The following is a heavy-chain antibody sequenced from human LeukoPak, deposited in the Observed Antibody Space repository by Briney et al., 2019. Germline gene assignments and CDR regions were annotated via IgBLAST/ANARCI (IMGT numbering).Heavy chain of an antibody. CDR2: ISGSGGST. Sequence: GGSLRLSCAASGFTFSSDAMCWFRQAPGKGLEWVSAISGSGGSTYYADSVKGRFTISIDNSKNTLYLQMNSLRAEDTAVYYCAKPSSITMIVVVINFFDYWGQGTLVTVSS. CDR1: GFTFSSDA. D-gene: IGHD3-22*01. CDR3: AKPSSITMIVVVINFFDY. J-gene: IGHJ4*02. V-gene: IGHV3-23*01.